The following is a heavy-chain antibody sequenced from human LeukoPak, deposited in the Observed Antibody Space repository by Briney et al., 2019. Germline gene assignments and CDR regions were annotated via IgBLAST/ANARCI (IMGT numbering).Heavy chain of an antibody. Sequence: ASVKGSCKASGGTFSSYAISWVRQAPGRELGWMGRINPNSGGTNYAQKFQGRVTMTRDTSISTAYTELSSLRSEDTATYYCARGYFDYDFWSGYSWGQGTLVTVSS. D-gene: IGHD3-3*01. CDR2: INPNSGGT. CDR3: ARGYFDYDFWSGYS. J-gene: IGHJ4*02. V-gene: IGHV1/OR15-1*01. CDR1: GGTFSSYA.